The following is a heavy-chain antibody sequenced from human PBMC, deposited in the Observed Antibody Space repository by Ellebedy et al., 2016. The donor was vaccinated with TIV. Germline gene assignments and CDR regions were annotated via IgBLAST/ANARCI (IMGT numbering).Heavy chain of an antibody. CDR1: GFTVSYTY. D-gene: IGHD6-19*01. V-gene: IGHV3-53*01. CDR3: ARLRPVAGTGGY. CDR2: IHTGGGT. Sequence: GGSLRLSCAASGFTVSYTYMSWVRQAPGKGLEWISVIHTGGGTYYADSVKGRFTISRENSKSTLFLHTNSLRVDDTAVYYCARLRPVAGTGGYWGQGTLVTVSS. J-gene: IGHJ4*02.